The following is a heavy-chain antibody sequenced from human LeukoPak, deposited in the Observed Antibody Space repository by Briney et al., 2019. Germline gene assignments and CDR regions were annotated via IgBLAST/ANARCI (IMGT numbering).Heavy chain of an antibody. J-gene: IGHJ4*02. V-gene: IGHV4-59*01. Sequence: PSETLSLTCTVSGGSISSYYWSWIRQPPGKGLEWIGYIYYSGSTNYNPSLKSRVTISVDTSKNQFSLKLSSVTAADTAVYYCARGPEGQTVDYWGQETLVTVSS. CDR3: ARGPEGQTVDY. CDR2: IYYSGST. CDR1: GGSISSYY. D-gene: IGHD1-14*01.